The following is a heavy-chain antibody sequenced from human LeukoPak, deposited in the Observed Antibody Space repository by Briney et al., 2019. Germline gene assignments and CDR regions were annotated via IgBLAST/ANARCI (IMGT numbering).Heavy chain of an antibody. Sequence: SETLSLTCAVYGGSFSGYYWSWIRQPPGKGLEWIGEINHSGSTNYNPSLKSRVTISVDTSKSQFSLKLSSVTAADTAVYYCASLYGSGSYFRRDYWGQGTLVTVSS. J-gene: IGHJ4*02. CDR2: INHSGST. CDR1: GGSFSGYY. V-gene: IGHV4-34*01. D-gene: IGHD3-10*01. CDR3: ASLYGSGSYFRRDY.